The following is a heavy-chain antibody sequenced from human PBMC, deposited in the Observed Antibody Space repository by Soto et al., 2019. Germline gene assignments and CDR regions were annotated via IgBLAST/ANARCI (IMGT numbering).Heavy chain of an antibody. V-gene: IGHV3-23*01. CDR3: AKARSLIPSDV. CDR1: GFTFSSYT. J-gene: IGHJ6*02. D-gene: IGHD3-10*01. Sequence: EVQLLESGGGLVQPWGSLRFSCAASGFTFSSYTMSWARQAPGKGLEWVSAISGSGDSPYYADSVKGRFAISRDNSKNSLYLQMSSLGFEDTAIYYCAKARSLIPSDVWGQGTTVTVSS. CDR2: ISGSGDSP.